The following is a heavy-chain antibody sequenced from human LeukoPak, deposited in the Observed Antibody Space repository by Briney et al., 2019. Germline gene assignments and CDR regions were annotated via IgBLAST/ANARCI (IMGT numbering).Heavy chain of an antibody. Sequence: GGSLRLSCSASGFTFNSYAMHWVRQAPGKGLEWVAVISYVGRNKYYADSVKGRFTISRDNSKNTLYLQMNSLRAEDTAVYYCAREDGSGSYISPYYYYYGMDVWGQGTTVTVSS. CDR1: GFTFNSYA. V-gene: IGHV3-30-3*01. D-gene: IGHD3-10*01. J-gene: IGHJ6*02. CDR2: ISYVGRNK. CDR3: AREDGSGSYISPYYYYYGMDV.